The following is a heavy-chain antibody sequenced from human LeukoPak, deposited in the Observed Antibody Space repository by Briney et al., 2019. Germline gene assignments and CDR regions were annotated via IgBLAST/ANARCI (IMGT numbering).Heavy chain of an antibody. J-gene: IGHJ5*01. CDR3: ARVDYDGRGYLDS. CDR1: GGSVSSGSYY. Sequence: SETLSLTCTVSGGSVSSGSYYWSWIRQPPGKGLEWIGYIYYSGSTNYNPSLKSRVTISVDTSKNQFSLKLSSVTAADTAVYYCARVDYDGRGYLDSWGQGTLVTVSS. V-gene: IGHV4-61*01. D-gene: IGHD3-22*01. CDR2: IYYSGST.